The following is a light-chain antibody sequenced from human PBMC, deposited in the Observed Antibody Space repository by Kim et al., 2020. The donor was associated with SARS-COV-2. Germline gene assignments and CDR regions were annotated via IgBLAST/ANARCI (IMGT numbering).Light chain of an antibody. CDR2: YDS. V-gene: IGLV3-21*04. CDR1: NVGSKS. J-gene: IGLJ2*01. Sequence: PGKTAGITCGGNNVGSKSVPWYQQKPGQAPVLVIYYDSDRPSGIPERFSGSNAGNTATLTISRVEAGDEADYYCQVWDSSSDHVVFGGGTQLTVL. CDR3: QVWDSSSDHVV.